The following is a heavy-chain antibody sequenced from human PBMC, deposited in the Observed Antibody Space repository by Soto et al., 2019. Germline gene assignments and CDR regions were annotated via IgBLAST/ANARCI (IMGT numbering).Heavy chain of an antibody. V-gene: IGHV5-51*01. D-gene: IGHD2-8*01. CDR1: GYTFTAYW. J-gene: IGHJ4*02. CDR2: IFPADSEI. CDR3: ARPLYPGYCTDGVCYSYDY. Sequence: EVQLVQSGPEMRKPGESLRISCQSFGYTFTAYWIAWVRQMPGKGLEWMGIIFPADSEIRYSPSFRGHVTXSADKSXXXXXXXXXXXXXXXXAXYYCARPLYPGYCTDGVCYSYDYWGQGX.